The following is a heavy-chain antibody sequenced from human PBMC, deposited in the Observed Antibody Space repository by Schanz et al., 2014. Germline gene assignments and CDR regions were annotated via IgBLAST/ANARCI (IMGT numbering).Heavy chain of an antibody. CDR1: GLNFDYYG. D-gene: IGHD3-10*01. V-gene: IGHV3-33*01. J-gene: IGHJ3*02. Sequence: QVQLVESGGGVVQPGRSLRLSCATSGLNFDYYGMNWVRQAPGKGLEWVALISYDGSSKNHADSVQGRFTISRDNSKNALYLQMDRLRAEDTAVYYCARGIITMVRGGDVGAFDIWGQGTMVTVSS. CDR3: ARGIITMVRGGDVGAFDI. CDR2: ISYDGSSK.